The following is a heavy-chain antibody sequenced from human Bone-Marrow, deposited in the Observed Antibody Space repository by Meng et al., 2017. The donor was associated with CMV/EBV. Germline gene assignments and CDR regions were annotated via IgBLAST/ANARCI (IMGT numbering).Heavy chain of an antibody. J-gene: IGHJ6*02. CDR2: ISSSSSTI. V-gene: IGHV3-48*04. D-gene: IGHD3-22*01. CDR3: ASKESYLYDSNYYGMDV. Sequence: GESLKISCAASGFTFSNYAMNWVRQAPGKGLEWVSYISSSSSTIYYADSVKGRFTISRDNAKNSLHLQMSSLRVEDTAVYYCASKESYLYDSNYYGMDVWGQGTTVTLSS. CDR1: GFTFSNYA.